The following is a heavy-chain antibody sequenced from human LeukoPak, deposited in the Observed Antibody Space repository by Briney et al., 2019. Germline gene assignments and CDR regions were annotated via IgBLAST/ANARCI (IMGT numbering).Heavy chain of an antibody. V-gene: IGHV4-39*07. Sequence: LETLSVTCTVSGGSISSSSYYWGWIRQPPGKGLEWIGSIYYSGSTYYTPSRKSRVTISVDTSKDQFSLKRSSVTDADTAVYYCARAAAGTPLGYWGQGTLVTVSS. CDR3: ARAAAGTPLGY. CDR2: IYYSGST. D-gene: IGHD6-13*01. CDR1: GGSISSSSYY. J-gene: IGHJ4*02.